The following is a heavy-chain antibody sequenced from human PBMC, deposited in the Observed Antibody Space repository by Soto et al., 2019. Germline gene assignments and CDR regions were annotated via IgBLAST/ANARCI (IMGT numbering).Heavy chain of an antibody. J-gene: IGHJ4*02. Sequence: TLSLTCTVSGGSMSSSGYSWGWIRQPPGKGLEWIGSIYYSGSTYYNPSLKSRVTISVDTSKNQISLKLRSVTAADTAVYYCARHNDDSSGYREYYFDYWGQGTLVTVSS. CDR1: GGSMSSSGYS. CDR2: IYYSGST. D-gene: IGHD3-22*01. CDR3: ARHNDDSSGYREYYFDY. V-gene: IGHV4-39*01.